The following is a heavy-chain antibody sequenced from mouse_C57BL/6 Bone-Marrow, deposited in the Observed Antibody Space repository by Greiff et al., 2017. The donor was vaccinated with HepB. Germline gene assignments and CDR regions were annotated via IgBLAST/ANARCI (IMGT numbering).Heavy chain of an antibody. CDR1: GYTFTSYW. Sequence: VQLQQPGAELVMPGASVKLSCKASGYTFTSYWMHWVKQRPGQGLEWIGEIDPSDSYTNYNQKFKGKSTLTVDKSSSTAYMQLSSLTSEDSAVYYCARWRDGYYGGFAYWGQGTLVTVSA. CDR2: IDPSDSYT. V-gene: IGHV1-69*01. CDR3: ARWRDGYYGGFAY. D-gene: IGHD2-3*01. J-gene: IGHJ3*01.